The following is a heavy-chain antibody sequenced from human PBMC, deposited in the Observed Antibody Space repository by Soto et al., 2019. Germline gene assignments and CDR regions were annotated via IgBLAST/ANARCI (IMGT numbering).Heavy chain of an antibody. Sequence: GGSLRLSCAASGFTLSSYWMHWVRQAPGKGLVWVSRINSDGSDRTYADSVRGRFTIPRDNAKNTLFLQMNSLRAEDTAVYYCARGYYYDSSGPTSRLFDYWGQGALVTVSS. CDR3: ARGYYYDSSGPTSRLFDY. D-gene: IGHD3-22*01. J-gene: IGHJ4*02. V-gene: IGHV3-74*01. CDR2: INSDGSDR. CDR1: GFTLSSYW.